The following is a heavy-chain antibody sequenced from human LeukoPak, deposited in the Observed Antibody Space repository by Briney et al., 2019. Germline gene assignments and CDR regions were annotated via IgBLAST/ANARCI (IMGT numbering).Heavy chain of an antibody. J-gene: IGHJ4*02. CDR1: GGSISSYY. CDR3: ARDGRDYYDSSGYYFRH. Sequence: PSETLSLTCTVSGGSISSYYWSWIRQPPGKGLEWIGYIYYSGSTNYNPSLKSRVTISVDTSKNQFSLKLSSVTAADTAVYYCARDGRDYYDSSGYYFRHWGQGTLVTVSS. V-gene: IGHV4-59*12. D-gene: IGHD3-22*01. CDR2: IYYSGST.